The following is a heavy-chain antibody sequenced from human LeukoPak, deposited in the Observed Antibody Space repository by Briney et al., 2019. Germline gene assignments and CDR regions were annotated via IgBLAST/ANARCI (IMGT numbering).Heavy chain of an antibody. CDR2: ISYDGSNK. J-gene: IGHJ4*02. Sequence: GGSLRLSCAASGFTFSSYGMHWVRQAPGKGLEWVAVISYDGSNKYYADSVKGRFTISRDNSKNTLYLQMNSLRAEDTAVYYCAKGRILGSYYSPLDYWGQGTLVTVCS. CDR1: GFTFSSYG. CDR3: AKGRILGSYYSPLDY. D-gene: IGHD3-10*01. V-gene: IGHV3-30*18.